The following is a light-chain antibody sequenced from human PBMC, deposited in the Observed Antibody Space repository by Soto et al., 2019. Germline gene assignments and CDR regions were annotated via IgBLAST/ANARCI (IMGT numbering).Light chain of an antibody. V-gene: IGKV1-9*01. CDR3: QQFNNYPIT. CDR2: DAS. Sequence: DIQMTQSPSTLSGSVGDRVTITCRASQDISSSLAWYQQKSGKAPKPLIYDASTLQSGVPSRFSGSGSGTDFTLTISSLQPEDFATYYCQQFNNYPITFGQGTRLEIK. CDR1: QDISSS. J-gene: IGKJ5*01.